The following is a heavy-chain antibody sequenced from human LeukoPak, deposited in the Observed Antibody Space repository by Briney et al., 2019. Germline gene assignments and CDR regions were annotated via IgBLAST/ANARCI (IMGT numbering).Heavy chain of an antibody. V-gene: IGHV3-21*01. J-gene: IGHJ6*02. CDR1: GFTFSSYT. D-gene: IGHD2-15*01. CDR2: ISSSSSYI. Sequence: GGSLRLSCAASGFTFSSYTMNWVRQAPGKGLEWVSSISSSSSYIYYADSVRGRLTISRDNAKNSLYLQMNSLRAEDTAVNYCARDPTPRYCSGGSCYTHYGMDVWGQGTTVTVSS. CDR3: ARDPTPRYCSGGSCYTHYGMDV.